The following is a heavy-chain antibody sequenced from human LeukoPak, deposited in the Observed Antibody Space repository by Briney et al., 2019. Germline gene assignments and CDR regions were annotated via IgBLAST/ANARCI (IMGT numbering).Heavy chain of an antibody. V-gene: IGHV3-66*01. CDR3: ARDFEGSGWLDP. J-gene: IGHJ5*02. CDR2: IYSGGTT. CDR1: GFTFSNYA. Sequence: GGSLRLSCLASGFTFSNYAMSWVRQAPGKGLEWVSVIYSGGTTYYADSVKGRFTISRDNSKNTLYLVMNSLRAEDTAVYYCARDFEGSGWLDPWGQGTLVTVSS.